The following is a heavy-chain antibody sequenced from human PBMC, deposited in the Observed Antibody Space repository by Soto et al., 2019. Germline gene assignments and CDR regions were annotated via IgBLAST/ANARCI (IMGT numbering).Heavy chain of an antibody. V-gene: IGHV4-34*01. CDR1: GGSFSCYY. J-gene: IGHJ5*02. Sequence: SETLALTCAVYGGSFSCYYWSWIRQPPGKGLEWIGEINHSGSTNYNPSLKSRVTISVDTSKNQFSLKLSSVTAADTAVYYCARVVVPAAMGGWFDPWGQGTLVTVSS. D-gene: IGHD2-2*01. CDR2: INHSGST. CDR3: ARVVVPAAMGGWFDP.